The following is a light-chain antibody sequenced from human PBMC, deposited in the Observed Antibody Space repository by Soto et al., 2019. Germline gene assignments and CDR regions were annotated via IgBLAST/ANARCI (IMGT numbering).Light chain of an antibody. CDR2: AAS. CDR3: QQYNNWPRT. CDR1: QSVSSS. Sequence: EVVMTQSPAILSVSPGERATLSCRASQSVSSSLAWYQQKAGQAPRLLIYAASTRATGIPARFSGSGSGTEFTLTISSLQSEDFAVYYCQQYNNWPRTFGQGTKVDI. J-gene: IGKJ1*01. V-gene: IGKV3-15*01.